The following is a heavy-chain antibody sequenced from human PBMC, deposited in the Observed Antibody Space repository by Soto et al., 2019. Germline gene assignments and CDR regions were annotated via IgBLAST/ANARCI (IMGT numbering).Heavy chain of an antibody. D-gene: IGHD2-2*01. CDR1: GYSFTSYW. Sequence: PGESLKISCKGSGYSFTSYWIGWVRQMPGKGLEWRGVIYPGDSDTSYSPSFQGQVTISADKSISNAYLQWSSLKASDTAMYYCARDHSIVVVPAAPYYYYYGMDVWGQGTTVTVSS. V-gene: IGHV5-51*01. J-gene: IGHJ6*02. CDR3: ARDHSIVVVPAAPYYYYYGMDV. CDR2: IYPGDSDT.